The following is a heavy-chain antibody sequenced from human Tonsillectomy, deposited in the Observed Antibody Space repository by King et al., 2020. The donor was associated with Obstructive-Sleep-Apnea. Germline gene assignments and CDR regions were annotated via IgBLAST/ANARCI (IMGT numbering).Heavy chain of an antibody. CDR1: GFTFSSYA. J-gene: IGHJ6*02. CDR2: IRSSGGST. Sequence: VQLVESGGGLVQPGGSLRVSCAASGFTFSSYAMSWVRQAPGKGLEWVSAIRSSGGSTYYADSVKGRFTISRDNSKNTLYLQINSLRAEDTAVYYCAKWGDSDILTGYRYGMDVWGQGTTVTVS. V-gene: IGHV3-23*04. D-gene: IGHD3-9*01. CDR3: AKWGDSDILTGYRYGMDV.